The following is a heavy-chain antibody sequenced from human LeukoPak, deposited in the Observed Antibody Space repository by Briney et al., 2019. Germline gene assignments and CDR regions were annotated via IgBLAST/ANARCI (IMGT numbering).Heavy chain of an antibody. D-gene: IGHD3-10*01. CDR2: IYTGGGT. CDR1: GFTVSNNY. V-gene: IGHV3-53*01. CDR3: ARVPYGNYHYYYMDV. Sequence: GRSLRLSCTASGFTVSNNYMNWVRQAPGKGLEWVSIIYTGGGTYYADSVKGRFTISRDNSKNTIYLQMNSLRAEDTAVYFCARVPYGNYHYYYMDVWGKGTTVTVSS. J-gene: IGHJ6*03.